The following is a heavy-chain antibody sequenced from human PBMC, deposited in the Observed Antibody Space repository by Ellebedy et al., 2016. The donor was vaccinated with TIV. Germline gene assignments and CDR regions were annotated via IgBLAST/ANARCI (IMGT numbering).Heavy chain of an antibody. V-gene: IGHV3-11*06. J-gene: IGHJ4*02. CDR2: ISSSSSYT. CDR3: ARDTMMMGRGIDY. CDR1: GFTFSDYY. Sequence: GESLKISXAASGFTFSDYYMSWIRQAPGKGLEWVSYISSSSSYTNYADSVKGRFTISRDNSKNMLYLQMNSLRAEDTAVYYCARDTMMMGRGIDYWGQGTLVTVSS. D-gene: IGHD3-22*01.